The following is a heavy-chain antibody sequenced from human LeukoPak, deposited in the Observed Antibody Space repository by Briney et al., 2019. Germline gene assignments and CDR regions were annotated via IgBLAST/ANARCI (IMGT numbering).Heavy chain of an antibody. Sequence: SETLSLTCTVSGGSISSSSYYWGWIRQPPGKGLEWIGSIYYSGSTYYNPSLKSRVTISVDTSKNQFSLKLSSVTAADTAVYYCARDWFLRGLYWGQGTLVTVSS. CDR2: IYYSGST. CDR3: ARDWFLRGLY. CDR1: GGSISSSSYY. V-gene: IGHV4-39*07. J-gene: IGHJ4*02. D-gene: IGHD2/OR15-2a*01.